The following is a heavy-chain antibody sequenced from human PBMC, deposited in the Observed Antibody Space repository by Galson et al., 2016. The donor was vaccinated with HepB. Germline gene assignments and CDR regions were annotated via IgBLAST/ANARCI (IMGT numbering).Heavy chain of an antibody. CDR3: ARAGQWLLRLAY. CDR1: GYTFMNYG. V-gene: IGHV1-18*01. Sequence: SVKVSCKASGYTFMNYGFIWVRQAPGQGLEWVGWISSYNGYTKYAQKLQDRVTITTDTSTSTAYMELRNLRSDDTAVYYCARAGQWLLRLAYWGQGTLVTVSS. CDR2: ISSYNGYT. D-gene: IGHD5-12*01. J-gene: IGHJ4*02.